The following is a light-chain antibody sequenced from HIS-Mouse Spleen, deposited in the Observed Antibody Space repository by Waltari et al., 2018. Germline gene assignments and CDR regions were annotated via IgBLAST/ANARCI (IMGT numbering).Light chain of an antibody. CDR1: SSDVGGYNY. J-gene: IGLJ1*01. CDR3: SSYAGSNNYV. CDR2: EVS. V-gene: IGLV2-8*01. Sequence: QSALTQPASVSGSPGQSITISCTGTSSDVGGYNYVSWYQQHTGKAPKLMIYEVSKRPSGVPDRFSGSKSGDTASLTVSGLQAEDEADYYCSSYAGSNNYVFGTGTKVTVL.